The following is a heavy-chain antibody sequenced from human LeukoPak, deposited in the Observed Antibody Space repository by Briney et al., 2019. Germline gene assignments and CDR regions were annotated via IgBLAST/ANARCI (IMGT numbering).Heavy chain of an antibody. CDR1: GFTFSNYA. Sequence: GGSLRLSCAASGFTFSNYAMSWVRQAPGKGLEWVAVISYDGSNKYYADSVKGRFTISRDNSKNTLYLQMNSLRAEDTAVYYCANQGLVGATNYFDYWGQGTLVTVSS. D-gene: IGHD1-26*01. V-gene: IGHV3-30*18. J-gene: IGHJ4*02. CDR2: ISYDGSNK. CDR3: ANQGLVGATNYFDY.